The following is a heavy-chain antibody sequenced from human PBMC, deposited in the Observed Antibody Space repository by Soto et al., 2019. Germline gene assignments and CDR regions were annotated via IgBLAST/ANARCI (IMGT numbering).Heavy chain of an antibody. CDR1: GFTFSDYY. CDR3: ARVVRLMLYSDY. J-gene: IGHJ4*02. V-gene: IGHV3-11*06. D-gene: IGHD2-8*01. Sequence: GSLRLSCAASGFTFSDYYMSWIRQAPGKGLEWVSYIGPSSSYTNYADSVKGRFTISRDNTKNSLYLQMNSLRAEDTAVYYCARVVRLMLYSDYWGQGTLVTVSS. CDR2: IGPSSSYT.